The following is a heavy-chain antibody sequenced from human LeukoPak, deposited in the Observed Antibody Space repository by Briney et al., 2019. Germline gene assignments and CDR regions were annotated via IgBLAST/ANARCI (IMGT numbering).Heavy chain of an antibody. V-gene: IGHV3-74*03. Sequence: GGSLRLSCAASGFTFSDYWMHWVRQAPGKGLEWVARIYSDVRRIKYADSVKGRFTISRDNTKNTLYLQMNALRVEDTAVYYCATSPVISIDWGQGTLVTVSS. CDR3: ATSPVISID. CDR2: IYSDVRRI. J-gene: IGHJ4*02. D-gene: IGHD2-21*01. CDR1: GFTFSDYW.